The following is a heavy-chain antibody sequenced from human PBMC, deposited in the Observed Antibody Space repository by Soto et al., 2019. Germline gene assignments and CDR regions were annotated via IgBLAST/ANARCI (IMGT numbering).Heavy chain of an antibody. D-gene: IGHD7-27*01. J-gene: IGHJ4*02. CDR2: IYYSGSA. CDR3: AKNWNWGSLVH. CDR1: GGSISSYY. Sequence: SETLSLTCTVSGGSISSYYWSWIRQPPGKGLEWIGYIYYSGSANYNPSLKSRVTISVDTPKNQFSLKLSSVTAADTAVYYCAKNWNWGSLVHWGQGTLVTVSS. V-gene: IGHV4-59*08.